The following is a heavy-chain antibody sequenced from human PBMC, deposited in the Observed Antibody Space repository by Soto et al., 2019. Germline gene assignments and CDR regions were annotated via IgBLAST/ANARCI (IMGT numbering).Heavy chain of an antibody. Sequence: GESLKISCKTSGYNFIGYWIGWLRQMPGKGLEWMGITYPGDSDTKYSPSFQGQVTISADKSINTAYLQWSSLKASDTAIYYCARFGYSYGYPYYGVDVWGQGTTVTV. CDR3: ARFGYSYGYPYYGVDV. V-gene: IGHV5-51*01. J-gene: IGHJ6*02. CDR2: TYPGDSDT. D-gene: IGHD5-18*01. CDR1: GYNFIGYW.